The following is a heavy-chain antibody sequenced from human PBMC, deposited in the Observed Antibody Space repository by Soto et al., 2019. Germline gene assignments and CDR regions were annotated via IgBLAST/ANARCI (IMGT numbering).Heavy chain of an antibody. J-gene: IGHJ4*02. Sequence: SVKVSCKASGGTFSSCAISWVRQAPGQGLEWMGGIIPIFGTANYAQKFQGRVTITADESTSTAYMELSSLRSEDTAVYYCASSIVVVPAAPFDYWGQGTLVTVSS. D-gene: IGHD2-2*01. CDR3: ASSIVVVPAAPFDY. V-gene: IGHV1-69*13. CDR1: GGTFSSCA. CDR2: IIPIFGTA.